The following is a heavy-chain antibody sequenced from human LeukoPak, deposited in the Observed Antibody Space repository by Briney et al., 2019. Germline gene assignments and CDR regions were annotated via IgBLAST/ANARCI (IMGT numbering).Heavy chain of an antibody. J-gene: IGHJ6*03. V-gene: IGHV4-4*07. CDR3: AIHREYCGGDCYENNYYYYMDV. CDR1: GGSISSYY. CDR2: IYTSGST. D-gene: IGHD2-21*02. Sequence: SETLCLTCAVSGGSISSYYWSWIRQPAGKGLEWIGRIYTSGSTTYNPSLKRRVTMSVDTSKNQFSLKLSSVTAADTAVYYCAIHREYCGGDCYENNYYYYMDVWGKGTTVTISS.